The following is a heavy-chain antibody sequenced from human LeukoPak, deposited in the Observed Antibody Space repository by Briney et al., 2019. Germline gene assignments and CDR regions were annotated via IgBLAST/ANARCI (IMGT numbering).Heavy chain of an antibody. Sequence: GGSLRLSCAASGFTFSTYGMHWVRQTPGKGLEWVSGISGSSGTTYYADSVKGRFTISKDNSKNTLDLQMHSLRAEDTAIYFCAKGGSFSFDIWGQGTKVTVSS. CDR1: GFTFSTYG. D-gene: IGHD5-12*01. CDR3: AKGGSFSFDI. V-gene: IGHV3-23*01. CDR2: ISGSSGTT. J-gene: IGHJ3*02.